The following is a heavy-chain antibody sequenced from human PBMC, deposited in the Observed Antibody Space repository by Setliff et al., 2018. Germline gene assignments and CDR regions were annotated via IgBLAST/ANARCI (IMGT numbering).Heavy chain of an antibody. V-gene: IGHV4-59*01. CDR3: ARLLRERPSLQPNYYYYMDV. D-gene: IGHD3-3*01. J-gene: IGHJ6*03. CDR1: GVSITSDY. CDR2: IFFGGST. Sequence: SETLSLTCTVSGVSITSDYWSWIRQSPGKGLEWIAYIFFGGSTTYNPSLTGRVTMSVETSKNQFSLRLTSLTAADTAVYYCARLLRERPSLQPNYYYYMDVWGKGTTGTVSS.